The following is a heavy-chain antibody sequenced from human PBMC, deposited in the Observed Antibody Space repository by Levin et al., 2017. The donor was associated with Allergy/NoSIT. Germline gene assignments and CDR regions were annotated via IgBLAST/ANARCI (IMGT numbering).Heavy chain of an antibody. V-gene: IGHV3-30*09. Sequence: GGSLRLSCAVSGFTFSSSAMHWVRQAPGKGLEWVAVISQDGSSKYYPDSAKGRFDISRDNSKNTLFLQINNLRAEDTAVYYCVKVGNDFWSGYFDYWGQGTLVTVSS. CDR3: VKVGNDFWSGYFDY. J-gene: IGHJ4*02. D-gene: IGHD3-3*01. CDR2: ISQDGSSK. CDR1: GFTFSSSA.